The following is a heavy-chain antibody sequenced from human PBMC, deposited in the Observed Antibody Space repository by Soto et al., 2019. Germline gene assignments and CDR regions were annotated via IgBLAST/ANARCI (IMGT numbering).Heavy chain of an antibody. CDR1: GYTFTGYG. J-gene: IGHJ4*02. CDR2: ISAYNGNT. CDR3: ARDGLEYCSSTSGQPV. Sequence: VACRAAGYTFTGYGISWVGQSTGQGLEWMGWISAYNGNTNYAQKLQGRVTMTTDTSTSTAYMELRSLRSDDTAVYYCARDGLEYCSSTSGQPVWGQGTLVTVSS. V-gene: IGHV1-18*01. D-gene: IGHD2-2*01.